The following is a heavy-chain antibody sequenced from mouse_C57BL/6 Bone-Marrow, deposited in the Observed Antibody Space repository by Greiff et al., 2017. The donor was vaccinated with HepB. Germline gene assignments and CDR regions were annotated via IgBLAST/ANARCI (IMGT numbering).Heavy chain of an antibody. Sequence: VQLVESGAELARPGASVKLSCKASGYTFTSYGISWVKQRTGQGLEWIGEIYPRSGNTYYNEKFKGKATLTADKSSSTAYMELRSLTSEDSAVYFCARRGYYGSSSFAYWGQGTLVTVSA. D-gene: IGHD1-1*01. CDR2: IYPRSGNT. CDR3: ARRGYYGSSSFAY. V-gene: IGHV1-81*01. CDR1: GYTFTSYG. J-gene: IGHJ3*01.